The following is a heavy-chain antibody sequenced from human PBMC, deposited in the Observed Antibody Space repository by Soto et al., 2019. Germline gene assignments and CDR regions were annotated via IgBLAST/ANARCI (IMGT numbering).Heavy chain of an antibody. V-gene: IGHV3-30*03. CDR3: ARLPVPVVSVLYIYPVDARATPSDVDV. CDR1: GFTFSHYP. J-gene: IGHJ6*02. CDR2: VSFDGSNK. Sequence: QMQLVQSGGGVVQPGRSLRLSCAASGFTFSHYPMNWVRQAPGKGLEWVAVVSFDGSNKYYRDSVKGRFTISKDNGKNTLSLQMTDLRHEDTAVYSWARLPVPVVSVLYIYPVDARATPSDVDVWGQGTSVTVSS. D-gene: IGHD2-21*02.